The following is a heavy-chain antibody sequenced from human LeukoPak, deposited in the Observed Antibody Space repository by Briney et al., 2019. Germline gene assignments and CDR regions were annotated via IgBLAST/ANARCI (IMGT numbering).Heavy chain of an antibody. CDR1: GGSFSGYY. CDR2: INHSGST. D-gene: IGHD2-15*01. Sequence: PSETLSLTCAVYGGSFSGYYWSWIRQPPGKGLEWIGEINHSGSTNYNPSLKSRVTISVDTSKNQFSLKLSSVTAADTAVYYCARDRRYCSGGSCYSARYSSGWYFDYWGQGTLVTVSS. CDR3: ARDRRYCSGGSCYSARYSSGWYFDY. J-gene: IGHJ4*02. V-gene: IGHV4-34*01.